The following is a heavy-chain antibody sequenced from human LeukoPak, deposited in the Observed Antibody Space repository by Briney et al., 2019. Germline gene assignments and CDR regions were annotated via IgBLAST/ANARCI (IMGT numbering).Heavy chain of an antibody. V-gene: IGHV1-2*02. CDR3: ARDQRVTIFGVVYDYYYGMDV. Sequence: ASVKVSCKASGYTFTGYYMHWVRQAPGQGLEWMGWINPNSGGTNYARKFQGRVTMTRDTSISTAYMELSRLRSDDTAVYYCARDQRVTIFGVVYDYYYGMDVWGQGTTVTVSS. CDR1: GYTFTGYY. J-gene: IGHJ6*02. D-gene: IGHD3-3*01. CDR2: INPNSGGT.